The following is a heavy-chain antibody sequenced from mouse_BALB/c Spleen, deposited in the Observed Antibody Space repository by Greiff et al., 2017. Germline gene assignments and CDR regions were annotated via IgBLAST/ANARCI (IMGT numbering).Heavy chain of an antibody. CDR2: INPNNGGT. CDR1: GYTFTDYN. CDR3: ARYGNYDAMDY. V-gene: IGHV1-18*01. D-gene: IGHD1-1*01. J-gene: IGHJ4*01. Sequence: VQLQQSGPELVKPGASVKIPCKASGYTFTDYNMDWVKQSHGKSLEWIGDINPNNGGTIYNQKFKGKATLTVVKSSSTAYMELRSLTSEATAVYYCARYGNYDAMDYWGQGTSVTVSS.